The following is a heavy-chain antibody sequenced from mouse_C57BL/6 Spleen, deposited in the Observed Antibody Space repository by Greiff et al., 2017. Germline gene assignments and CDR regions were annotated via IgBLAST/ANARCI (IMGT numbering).Heavy chain of an antibody. V-gene: IGHV2-5*01. CDR1: GFSLTSYG. D-gene: IGHD2-10*01. CDR3: AKNNLLGYYFDY. J-gene: IGHJ2*01. Sequence: VKLQESGPGLVQPSQSLSITCTVSGFSLTSYGVHWVRQSPGKGLEWLGVIWRGGSTDYNAAFMSRLSITKDNSKSQVFFKMNSLQADDTAIYYCAKNNLLGYYFDYWGQGTTLTVSS. CDR2: IWRGGST.